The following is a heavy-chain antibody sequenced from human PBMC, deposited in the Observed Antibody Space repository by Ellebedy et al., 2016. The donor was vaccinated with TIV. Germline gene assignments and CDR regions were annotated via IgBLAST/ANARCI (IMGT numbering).Heavy chain of an antibody. J-gene: IGHJ4*02. V-gene: IGHV4-59*01. Sequence: MPSETLSLTCTVSGASISSNYWTWIRQSPGKGLEWIGYNSYSGIANYSPSLKGRATISVDTSENQFSLNLSSVTAADTALYFCARGIYTSGWYDYWGQGSLVTVSS. CDR2: NSYSGIA. CDR1: GASISSNY. D-gene: IGHD6-19*01. CDR3: ARGIYTSGWYDY.